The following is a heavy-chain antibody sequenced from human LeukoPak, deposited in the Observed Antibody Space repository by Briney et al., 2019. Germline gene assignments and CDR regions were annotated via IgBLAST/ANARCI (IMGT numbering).Heavy chain of an antibody. CDR2: IYHSGST. CDR1: GYSISSGYY. J-gene: IGHJ1*01. Sequence: SETLSLTCTVSGYSISSGYYWGWIRQPPGKGLEWIGSIYHSGSTYYNPSLKSRVTISVDTSKNQFSLKLSSVTAADTAVYYCARSARADGSYVWGQGTLVTVSS. CDR3: ARSARADGSYV. V-gene: IGHV4-38-2*02. D-gene: IGHD1-26*01.